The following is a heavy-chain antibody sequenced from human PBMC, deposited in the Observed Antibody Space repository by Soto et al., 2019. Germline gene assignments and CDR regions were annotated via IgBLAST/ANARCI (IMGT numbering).Heavy chain of an antibody. CDR1: GFTFSSYA. J-gene: IGHJ4*02. CDR2: ISGSGGST. CDR3: AVDTAMVTWYFDY. D-gene: IGHD5-18*01. V-gene: IGHV3-23*01. Sequence: EVQLLESGGDLVQPGGSLRLSCAASGFTFSSYAMSWVRQAPGKGLEWVSAISGSGGSTYYADSVKGRFTISRDNSKNTLYLQMNSLRAEDTAVYYCAVDTAMVTWYFDYWGQGTLVTVSS.